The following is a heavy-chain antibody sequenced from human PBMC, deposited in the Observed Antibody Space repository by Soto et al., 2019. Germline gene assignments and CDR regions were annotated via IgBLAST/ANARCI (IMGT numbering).Heavy chain of an antibody. Sequence: SETLSLTCAVYGGSVKGYYWGWIRQPPGKGLEWIGEINHSGSTNYNPSLKSRVTISIDTSKNQFSLKLSSVTAADTALYYCASVTTRPPYKYYYMDVWGKGTTVTVSS. CDR1: GGSVKGYY. CDR3: ASVTTRPPYKYYYMDV. J-gene: IGHJ6*03. D-gene: IGHD1-1*01. V-gene: IGHV4-34*01. CDR2: INHSGST.